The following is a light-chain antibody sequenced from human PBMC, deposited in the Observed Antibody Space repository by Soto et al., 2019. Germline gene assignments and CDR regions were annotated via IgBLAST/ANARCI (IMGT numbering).Light chain of an antibody. Sequence: QLVLTQSPSASASRGASVKLTCTLSSGLSRYAIAWHQQQPEKGPRYLMKVNSDGSHSKGDGIPDRFSGSSSGAERYLTISSLQSEDEADYYCQTWGTGIRVFGGGTKVTAL. CDR1: SGLSRYA. CDR2: VNSDGSH. V-gene: IGLV4-69*01. J-gene: IGLJ2*01. CDR3: QTWGTGIRV.